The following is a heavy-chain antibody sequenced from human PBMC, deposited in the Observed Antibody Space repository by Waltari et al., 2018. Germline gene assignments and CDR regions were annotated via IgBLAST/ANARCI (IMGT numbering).Heavy chain of an antibody. D-gene: IGHD1-1*01. Sequence: QVQLVQSGAEVKKPGSSVKVSCQASGGTFSSYAISWVRQAPGQGLEWMGRIIPILGIANYAQKFQGRVTITADKSTSTAYMELSSLRSEDTAVYYCATRNWNYDYYYGMDVWGQGTTVTVSS. J-gene: IGHJ6*02. CDR3: ATRNWNYDYYYGMDV. V-gene: IGHV1-69*09. CDR1: GGTFSSYA. CDR2: IIPILGIA.